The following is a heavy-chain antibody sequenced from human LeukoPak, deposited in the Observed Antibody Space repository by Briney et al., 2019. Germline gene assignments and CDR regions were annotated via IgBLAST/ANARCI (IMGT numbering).Heavy chain of an antibody. J-gene: IGHJ4*02. CDR3: ARSGSANSTFDY. D-gene: IGHD3-10*01. CDR1: GFTFSSYG. Sequence: GGSLRLSCAASGFTFSSYGMHWVRQAPGKGLEWVAVIWYDGSNKYYADSVKGRFTISRDNSKNTLYLQMNSLRAEDTAVYYCARSGSANSTFDYWGQGTLVTVSS. V-gene: IGHV3-33*01. CDR2: IWYDGSNK.